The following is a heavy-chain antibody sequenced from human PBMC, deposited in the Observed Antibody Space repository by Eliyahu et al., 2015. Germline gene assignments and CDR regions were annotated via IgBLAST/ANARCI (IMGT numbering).Heavy chain of an antibody. CDR3: ASRGSMVQGLFVNNNWFDP. Sequence: QVQLQESGPGLVKPSETLSLTCAVSGYSISXGYYWGWIRQSPGKGLEWIGNIHHSRNTYYNPSLKSRLTISVDTSKNQFSLELSSVTAADTAVYFCASRGSMVQGLFVNNNWFDPWGQGTLVTVSS. J-gene: IGHJ5*02. D-gene: IGHD3-10*01. CDR2: IHHSRNT. CDR1: GYSISXGYY. V-gene: IGHV4-38-2*01.